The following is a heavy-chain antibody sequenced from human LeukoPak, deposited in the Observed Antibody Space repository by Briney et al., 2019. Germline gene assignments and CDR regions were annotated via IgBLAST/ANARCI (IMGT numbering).Heavy chain of an antibody. CDR3: AKGRYYDSSGYPIDF. CDR1: GGSISSSSYY. D-gene: IGHD3-22*01. Sequence: TSGTLSLTCTVSGGSISSSSYYWGWIRQPPGKGLEWIGSIYYSGSTYYNPSLKSRATISVDTSKNQFSLKLSSVTAADTAVYYCAKGRYYDSSGYPIDFWGQGTLVTVSS. J-gene: IGHJ4*02. CDR2: IYYSGST. V-gene: IGHV4-39*07.